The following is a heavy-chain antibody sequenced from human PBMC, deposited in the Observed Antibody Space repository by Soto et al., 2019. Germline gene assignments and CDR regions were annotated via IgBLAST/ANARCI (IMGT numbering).Heavy chain of an antibody. J-gene: IGHJ5*02. Sequence: GVLRLSCAASGFTFSTYAMSWVRQAPGKGLKWVSAISGSGGSTYYADSVKGRFTISRDNSKNTLYLQMNSLRAEDTAVYYCALQQAVAGTTNWFDPWGQGTLVTVSS. CDR1: GFTFSTYA. D-gene: IGHD6-19*01. CDR2: ISGSGGST. V-gene: IGHV3-23*01. CDR3: ALQQAVAGTTNWFDP.